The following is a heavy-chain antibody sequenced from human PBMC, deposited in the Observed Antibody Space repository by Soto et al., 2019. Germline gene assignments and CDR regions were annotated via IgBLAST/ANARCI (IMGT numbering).Heavy chain of an antibody. CDR2: IYPSDSYA. CDR3: ASHHRRYYDTEQWSVS. D-gene: IGHD3-9*01. CDR1: GYKFTTYW. Sequence: GESLKISCNVSGYKFTTYWINWVRQMPGKGLEWMGRIYPSDSYAMYSPSFQGHVTTSVDRSNGTAYLHWSSLRASDTAMYYCASHHRRYYDTEQWSVSWGQGTPVTVSS. V-gene: IGHV5-10-1*01. J-gene: IGHJ5*02.